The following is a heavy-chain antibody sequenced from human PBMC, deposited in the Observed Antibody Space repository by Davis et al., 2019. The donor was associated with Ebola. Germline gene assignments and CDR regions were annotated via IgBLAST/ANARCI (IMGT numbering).Heavy chain of an antibody. V-gene: IGHV3-48*04. Sequence: GESLKISCAASGFTFSRYAMSWVRQAPGKGLEWVSYISSSGSTIYYADSVKGRFTISRDNAKNSLYLQMNSLRAENTAVYYCARDALLWFGELLYRESAFDIWGQGTMVTVSS. J-gene: IGHJ3*02. CDR1: GFTFSRYA. D-gene: IGHD3-10*01. CDR3: ARDALLWFGELLYRESAFDI. CDR2: ISSSGSTI.